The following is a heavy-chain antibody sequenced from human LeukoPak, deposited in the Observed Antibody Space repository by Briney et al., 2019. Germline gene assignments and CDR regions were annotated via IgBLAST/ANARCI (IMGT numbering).Heavy chain of an antibody. CDR1: GGSFSGYY. CDR2: INHSGST. CDR3: ARAEGLVVAFPLRY. D-gene: IGHD2-15*01. Sequence: SETLSLTCAVYGGSFSGYYWSRIRQPPGKGLEWIGEINHSGSTNYNPSLKSRVTISVDTSKNQFSLKLSSVTAADTAVYYCARAEGLVVAFPLRYWGQGTLVTVSS. J-gene: IGHJ4*02. V-gene: IGHV4-34*01.